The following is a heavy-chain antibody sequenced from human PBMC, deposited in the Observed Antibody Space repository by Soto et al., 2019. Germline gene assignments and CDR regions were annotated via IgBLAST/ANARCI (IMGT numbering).Heavy chain of an antibody. Sequence: QVQLVQSGAEVKKSGSSVKVSCKTSGGTFRTSAISWVRQAPGQGLEWMGGIMPVFPTPDYAQKFQGRVTITADESTGTAYMELSSLRSEDTAVYYCARDKARQQLGGNYYYIMDVWGQGTTVTVSS. CDR3: ARDKARQQLGGNYYYIMDV. V-gene: IGHV1-69*12. CDR2: IMPVFPTP. J-gene: IGHJ6*01. CDR1: GGTFRTSA. D-gene: IGHD3-3*02.